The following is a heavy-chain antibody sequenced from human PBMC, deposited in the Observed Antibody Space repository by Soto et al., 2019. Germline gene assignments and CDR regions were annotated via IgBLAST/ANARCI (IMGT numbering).Heavy chain of an antibody. CDR1: GFTFSTYW. D-gene: IGHD1-26*01. CDR2: MNQAGSEK. V-gene: IGHV3-7*05. J-gene: IGHJ4*02. Sequence: PGGSLRLSCGASGFTFSTYWMTWVRQAPGKGLEWVANMNQAGSEKNYVDSVKGRFTISRDNAQNSLYLQMDSLRAEDTAVYYCARQHSGSYYLDDWAQGTLVTGSS. CDR3: ARQHSGSYYLDD.